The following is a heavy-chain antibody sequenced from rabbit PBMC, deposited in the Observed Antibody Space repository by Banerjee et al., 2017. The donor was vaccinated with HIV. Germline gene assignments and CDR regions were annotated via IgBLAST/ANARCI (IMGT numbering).Heavy chain of an antibody. CDR1: GIDFSSYG. J-gene: IGHJ4*01. V-gene: IGHV1S47*01. CDR2: IYPPAGAA. D-gene: IGHD4-1*01. CDR3: TRGLVAGVLSL. Sequence: QEQLEESGGGLVTLGGSLKLSCKVSGIDFSSYGISWVRQAPGKGLEWIACIYPPAGAADYATWVHGRFTISLDNAQNTVSLQMTSLTAADTATYFCTRGLVAGVLSLWGPGTLVTVS.